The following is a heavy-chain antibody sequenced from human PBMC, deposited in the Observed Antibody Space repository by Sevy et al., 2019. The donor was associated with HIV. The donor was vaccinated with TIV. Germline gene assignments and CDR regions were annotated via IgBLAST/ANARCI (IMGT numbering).Heavy chain of an antibody. Sequence: ASVKVSCKASGGTFSSYAISWVRQAPGQGLEWMGGIIPIFGTANYAQKFQGRVTITADESTSTAYMELSSLRSEDTAVYYCARAVWNRPQRNWFDPWGQGTLVTVSS. J-gene: IGHJ5*02. CDR3: ARAVWNRPQRNWFDP. V-gene: IGHV1-69*13. CDR1: GGTFSSYA. CDR2: IIPIFGTA. D-gene: IGHD1-1*01.